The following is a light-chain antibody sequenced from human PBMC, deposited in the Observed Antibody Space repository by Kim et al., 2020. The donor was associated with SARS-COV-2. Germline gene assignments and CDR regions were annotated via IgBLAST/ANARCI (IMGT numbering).Light chain of an antibody. V-gene: IGKV3-20*01. CDR2: GGS. CDR1: QSVGSTY. CDR3: QQYLISPWT. Sequence: SPGESATLACMASQSVGSTYLAWYQQKPGQAPRLLIYGGSNRATGIPDRFSGSGSGTDFTLAISRLEPEDFAVYYCQQYLISPWTFGQGTKVDIK. J-gene: IGKJ1*01.